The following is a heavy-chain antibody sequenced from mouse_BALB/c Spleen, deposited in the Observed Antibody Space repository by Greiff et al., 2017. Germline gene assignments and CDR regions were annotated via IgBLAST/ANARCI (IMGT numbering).Heavy chain of an antibody. D-gene: IGHD2-12*01. Sequence: DVQLVESGGGLVKPGGSLKLSCAASGFTFSDYYMYWVRQTPEKRLEWVATISDGGSYTYYPDSVKGRFTISRDNAKNNLYLQMSSLKSEDTAMYYCARVREYAMDYWGQGTSVTVSS. CDR3: ARVREYAMDY. CDR1: GFTFSDYY. J-gene: IGHJ4*01. V-gene: IGHV5-4*02. CDR2: ISDGGSYT.